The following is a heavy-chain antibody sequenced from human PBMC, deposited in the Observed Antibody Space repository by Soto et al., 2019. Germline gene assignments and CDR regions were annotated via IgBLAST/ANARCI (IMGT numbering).Heavy chain of an antibody. Sequence: SETLSLTCSVSGASISSRDYYWGWIRQAPGKGLEWIGNIDYNGVTYYNPSLKSRVTVSKDTSKNQFSLKVASVTAADTAIYYCGGVMIGTSRHTDSDYWGQGTQVTVSS. CDR2: IDYNGVT. CDR3: GGVMIGTSRHTDSDY. J-gene: IGHJ4*02. V-gene: IGHV4-39*01. D-gene: IGHD2-2*01. CDR1: GASISSRDYY.